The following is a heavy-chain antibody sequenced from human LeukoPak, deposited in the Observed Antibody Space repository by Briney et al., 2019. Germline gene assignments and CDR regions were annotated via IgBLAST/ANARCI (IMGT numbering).Heavy chain of an antibody. D-gene: IGHD3-9*01. V-gene: IGHV4-34*01. CDR3: ARSSRVLRYFDY. J-gene: IGHJ4*02. CDR1: GGSFSGYY. Sequence: PSETLSLTCAVYGGSFSGYYWSWIRQPPRKGLEWIGEINHSGSTNYNPSLKSRVTISVDMSKNQFSLKLSSVTAADTAVYYCARSSRVLRYFDYWGQGTLVTVSS. CDR2: INHSGST.